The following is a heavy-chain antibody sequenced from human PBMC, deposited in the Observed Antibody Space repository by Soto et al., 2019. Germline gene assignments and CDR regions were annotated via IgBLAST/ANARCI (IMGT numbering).Heavy chain of an antibody. Sequence: QVQLQESGPGLVKPSQTLSLTCTVSGGSISSDGYFWSWIRQHPGKGLEWVGYLYYSGTTYYSPSLKSRITISLDTSKNDFSLKLTSVPAADTAVYYCARSRYCSGGSCIFFNYRGQGTLVTVSS. D-gene: IGHD2-15*01. CDR2: LYYSGTT. J-gene: IGHJ4*02. V-gene: IGHV4-31*03. CDR1: GGSISSDGYF. CDR3: ARSRYCSGGSCIFFNY.